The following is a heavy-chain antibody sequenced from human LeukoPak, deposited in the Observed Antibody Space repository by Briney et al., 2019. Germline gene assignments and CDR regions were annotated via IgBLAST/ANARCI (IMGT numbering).Heavy chain of an antibody. CDR2: IIPILGIA. J-gene: IGHJ6*02. Sequence: SVKVSFKASGGTFSSYAISWVRQAPGQGLEWVGRIIPILGIANYAQKFQGRVTITADKSTSTAYMELSSLRSEDTAVYYRASTTGPGGGLLYHYGMDVWGQGTTVTVPS. D-gene: IGHD1-1*01. V-gene: IGHV1-69*04. CDR3: ASTTGPGGGLLYHYGMDV. CDR1: GGTFSSYA.